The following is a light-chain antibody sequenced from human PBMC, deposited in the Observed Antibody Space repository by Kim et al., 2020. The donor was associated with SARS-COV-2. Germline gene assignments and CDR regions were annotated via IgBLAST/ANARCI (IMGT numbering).Light chain of an antibody. V-gene: IGKV1-39*01. J-gene: IGKJ2*01. CDR3: QQSYSTPYT. CDR1: QSISTY. CDR2: AAS. Sequence: DIQMTQSPSSLSASVGDRVTITCRASQSISTYLTWYQQKPGKAPNLLIYAASSLQSGVPSRFSGSGSGTDFTLTISSLQPEDFATYDCQQSYSTPYTFGQGTKLEI.